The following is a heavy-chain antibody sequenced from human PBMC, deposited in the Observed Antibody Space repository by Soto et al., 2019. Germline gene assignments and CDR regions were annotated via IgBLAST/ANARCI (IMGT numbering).Heavy chain of an antibody. CDR3: ARKVVGGGYLYYYYYGMDV. Sequence: ASVKVSCKASGYTFTSYDINWVRQATGQGLEWMGWMNPNSGNTGYAQKFQGRVTMTRNTSISTAYMELSSLRSEDTAVYYCARKVVGGGYLYYYYYGMDVWGQGTTVTVSS. J-gene: IGHJ6*02. CDR1: GYTFTSYD. V-gene: IGHV1-8*01. D-gene: IGHD1-26*01. CDR2: MNPNSGNT.